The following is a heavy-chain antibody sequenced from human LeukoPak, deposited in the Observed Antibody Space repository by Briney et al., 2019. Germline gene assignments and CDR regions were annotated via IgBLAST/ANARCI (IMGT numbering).Heavy chain of an antibody. CDR2: INPNSGGT. Sequence: GASVKVSCKASGYTFTRYYMQWVRQAPGQGVEWMGWINPNSGGTNYAQKFQGRVTMTRDTSISTAYMELSRLRSDDTAVYYCARGAYSGYDYFWFDPWGQGTLVTVSS. D-gene: IGHD5-12*01. J-gene: IGHJ5*02. V-gene: IGHV1-2*02. CDR3: ARGAYSGYDYFWFDP. CDR1: GYTFTRYY.